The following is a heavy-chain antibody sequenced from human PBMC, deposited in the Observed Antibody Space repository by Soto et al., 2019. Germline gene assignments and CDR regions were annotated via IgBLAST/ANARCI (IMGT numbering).Heavy chain of an antibody. V-gene: IGHV3-74*01. CDR2: INNDGSTT. Sequence: GGSLRLSSAASGFPFSTYWMHWVRQAKGKGRVWVYRINNDGSTTRYADSENGRFPTSRDNAKNTLYLPMNSLSAEDTAVYYCASQGLYYYGLDVWGQGTTVTVSS. CDR1: GFPFSTYW. CDR3: ASQGLYYYGLDV. J-gene: IGHJ6*02.